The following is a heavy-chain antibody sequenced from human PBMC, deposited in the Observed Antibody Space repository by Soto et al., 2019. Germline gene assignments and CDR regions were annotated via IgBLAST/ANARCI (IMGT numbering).Heavy chain of an antibody. J-gene: IGHJ4*02. CDR1: GFTFGSYW. CDR3: AGVLTSTWYHY. CDR2: IKQDGSEK. D-gene: IGHD6-13*01. Sequence: GGSLRLSCAASGFTFGSYWMSWVRQAPGKGLEWVASIKQDGSEKYYVDSVKGRFTISRDNAKNSLYLQMNSLRAEDTALYCCAGVLTSTWYHYWGQGTLVTVSS. V-gene: IGHV3-7*03.